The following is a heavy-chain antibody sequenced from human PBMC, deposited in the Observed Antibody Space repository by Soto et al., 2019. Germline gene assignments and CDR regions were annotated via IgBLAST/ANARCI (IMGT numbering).Heavy chain of an antibody. CDR2: IYPGDSDT. Sequence: RGESLKISCKGSGYSFTSYWIGWVRQMPGKGLEWMGIIYPGDSDTRYSPSFQGQVTISADKSIRTAYLQWSSLKASDTAMYYCARRLGGMDYYYGMDVWGQGTTVTVSS. CDR3: ARRLGGMDYYYGMDV. D-gene: IGHD3-16*01. CDR1: GYSFTSYW. V-gene: IGHV5-51*01. J-gene: IGHJ6*02.